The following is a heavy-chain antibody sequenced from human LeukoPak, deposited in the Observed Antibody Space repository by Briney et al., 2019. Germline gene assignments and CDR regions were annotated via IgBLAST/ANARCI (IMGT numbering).Heavy chain of an antibody. CDR2: IYTSGDT. CDR1: GGSISSYY. CDR3: ARHVRAYDYDAFDI. Sequence: PSETLSLTCTVSGGSISSYYWSWIRQPPGKGLEWIGYIYTSGDTNYNPSLKSRVTISVDTSKNQFSLKLSSVTAVDTAVYYCARHVRAYDYDAFDIWGQGTMVTVSS. J-gene: IGHJ3*02. V-gene: IGHV4-4*09. D-gene: IGHD5-12*01.